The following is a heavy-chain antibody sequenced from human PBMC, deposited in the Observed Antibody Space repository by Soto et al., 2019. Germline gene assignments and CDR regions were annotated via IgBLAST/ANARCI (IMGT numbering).Heavy chain of an antibody. Sequence: PGGSLRLSCAASGFTFSSYGMHWVRQAPGKGLEWVAVIWYDGSNKYCADSVKGRFTISRDNSKNTLYLQMNSLRAEDTAVYYCARVRGYCSSTSCYKFTRYGMDVWGQGTTVTVSS. D-gene: IGHD2-2*02. CDR2: IWYDGSNK. CDR1: GFTFSSYG. V-gene: IGHV3-33*01. CDR3: ARVRGYCSSTSCYKFTRYGMDV. J-gene: IGHJ6*02.